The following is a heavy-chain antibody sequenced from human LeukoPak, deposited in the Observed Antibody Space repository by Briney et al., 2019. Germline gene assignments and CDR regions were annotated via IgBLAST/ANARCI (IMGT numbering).Heavy chain of an antibody. V-gene: IGHV4-34*01. CDR2: INHSGST. CDR1: GGSFSGYY. Sequence: SETLSLTCAVYGGSFSGYYWSWIRQPPGKGLEWIGEINHSGSTNYNPSLKSRVTISVDTSKNQFSLKLSSVTAADTAVYYCARVSVAVAGSVQGQRLTNNWFDPWGQGTLVTVSS. J-gene: IGHJ5*02. CDR3: ARVSVAVAGSVQGQRLTNNWFDP. D-gene: IGHD6-19*01.